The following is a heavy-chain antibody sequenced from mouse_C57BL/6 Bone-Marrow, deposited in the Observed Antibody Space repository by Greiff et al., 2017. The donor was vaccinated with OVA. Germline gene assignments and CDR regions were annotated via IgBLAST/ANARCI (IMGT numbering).Heavy chain of an antibody. Sequence: QVQLKQSGAELASPGASVTLSCKASGYTFTDYIMNWVKKRPGQGLEWIGRIYPVSGKTNYNQKFKGKATFTVDRSSSTVYMVINSLTSEDSAVYYCGSNPAWICYWGQRTLVTVSA. CDR2: IYPVSGKT. CDR3: GSNPAWICY. J-gene: IGHJ3*01. CDR1: GYTFTDYI. V-gene: IGHV1-11*01.